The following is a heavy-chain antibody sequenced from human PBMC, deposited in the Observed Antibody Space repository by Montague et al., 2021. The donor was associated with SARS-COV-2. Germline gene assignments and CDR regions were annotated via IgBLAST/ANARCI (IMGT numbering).Heavy chain of an antibody. J-gene: IGHJ4*02. D-gene: IGHD6-19*01. CDR1: GFTFSTFS. V-gene: IGHV3-30*14. Sequence: SLRLSCAASGFTFSTFSIYWVRQAPGKGLEWVAVISSDGTNKYFPDSVKGRFTISRHNSKNTLYLQMNSLRAEDTAVYYCARDHGSGWFTFDYWGQGTLVTVSS. CDR2: ISSDGTNK. CDR3: ARDHGSGWFTFDY.